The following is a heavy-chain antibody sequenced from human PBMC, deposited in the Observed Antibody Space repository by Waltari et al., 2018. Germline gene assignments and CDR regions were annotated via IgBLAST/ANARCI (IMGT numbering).Heavy chain of an antibody. CDR3: ARARSYYDILTGYSADYMDV. Sequence: QVQLQQWGAGLLKPSETLSLTCAVYGGSFSGYYWSWIRQPPGKGLEWIGEINHSGSTNYNPSLKSRVTISVDTSKNQFSLKLSSVTAADTAVYYCARARSYYDILTGYSADYMDVWGKGTTVTISS. J-gene: IGHJ6*03. V-gene: IGHV4-34*01. D-gene: IGHD3-9*01. CDR1: GGSFSGYY. CDR2: INHSGST.